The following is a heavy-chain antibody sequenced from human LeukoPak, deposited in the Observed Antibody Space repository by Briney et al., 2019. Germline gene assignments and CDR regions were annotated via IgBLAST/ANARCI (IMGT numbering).Heavy chain of an antibody. J-gene: IGHJ6*02. D-gene: IGHD6-19*01. Sequence: SSETLSLTCAVYGGSFSGYYWSWIRQPPGKGLEWIGEINHSGSTNYNPSLKSRVTISVDTSKNQFSLKLSSVTAADTAVYYCARGRGYSSGWYGNYYYYGMDVWGQGTTVTVSS. CDR1: GGSFSGYY. CDR3: ARGRGYSSGWYGNYYYYGMDV. V-gene: IGHV4-34*01. CDR2: INHSGST.